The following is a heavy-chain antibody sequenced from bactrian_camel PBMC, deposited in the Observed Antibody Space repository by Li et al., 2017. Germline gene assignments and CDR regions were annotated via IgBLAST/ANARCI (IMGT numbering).Heavy chain of an antibody. CDR2: IYRDDSNT. CDR1: GLTSSGCY. V-gene: IGHV3-2*01. D-gene: IGHD5*01. CDR3: ATTWPRLWVGYFSS. Sequence: QLVESGGGSVQPGESLRLSCRISGLTSSGCYMSWVRQAPGKGLEWVSSIYRDDSNTYYADSVKGRFTISRDNAKNTVYLQMNSLKSEDTALYYRATTWPRLWVGYFSSWGQGTQVTVS. J-gene: IGHJ4*01.